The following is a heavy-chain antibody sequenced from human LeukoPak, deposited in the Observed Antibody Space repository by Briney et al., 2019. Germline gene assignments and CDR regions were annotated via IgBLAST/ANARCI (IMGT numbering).Heavy chain of an antibody. CDR1: GFTFSFYS. Sequence: GGSLRLSCAASGFTFSFYSMNWVRQAPGKGLEWVSSISGGSYYIYYADSVEGRFTISRDNAKSSLYLQMNSLRAEDTAVYYCAREAVAGVGDAFDFWGQGTMLTVSS. CDR2: ISGGSYYI. CDR3: AREAVAGVGDAFDF. D-gene: IGHD6-19*01. V-gene: IGHV3-21*01. J-gene: IGHJ3*01.